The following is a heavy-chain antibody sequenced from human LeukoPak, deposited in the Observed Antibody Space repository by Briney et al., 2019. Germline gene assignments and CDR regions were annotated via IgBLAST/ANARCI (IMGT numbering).Heavy chain of an antibody. CDR3: AKDLSHYDFWSGYSKTYYYYYGMDV. V-gene: IGHV3-30-3*01. J-gene: IGHJ6*02. Sequence: PGGSLRLSCAASGFTFSSYAMHWVRQAPGKGLEWVAVISYDGSNKYYADSVKGRFTISRDNSKNTLYLQMNSLRAEDTAVYYCAKDLSHYDFWSGYSKTYYYYYGMDVWGQGTTVTVSS. CDR2: ISYDGSNK. CDR1: GFTFSSYA. D-gene: IGHD3-3*01.